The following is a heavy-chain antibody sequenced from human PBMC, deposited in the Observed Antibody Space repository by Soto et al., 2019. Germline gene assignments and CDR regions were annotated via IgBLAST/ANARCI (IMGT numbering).Heavy chain of an antibody. V-gene: IGHV6-1*01. Sequence: SQTLSLPCAISWDSVSSNTASWNWIRQSPSRGLEWLGRTYFRSKWYNDYAVSVKSRIIINPDTSNNQFSLQLNSVTPEDTAVYFCAKGDNLGPKTGYAFDPWGQGIMVTVSS. CDR2: TYFRSKWYN. J-gene: IGHJ5*02. CDR1: WDSVSSNTAS. CDR3: AKGDNLGPKTGYAFDP. D-gene: IGHD5-12*01.